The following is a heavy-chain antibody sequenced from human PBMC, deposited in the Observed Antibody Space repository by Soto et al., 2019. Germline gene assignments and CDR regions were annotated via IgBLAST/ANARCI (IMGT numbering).Heavy chain of an antibody. CDR1: GYTFTSYA. J-gene: IGHJ3*02. CDR3: AKGYCSGGSCSGYNDAFDI. Sequence: ASVKVSCKASGYTFTSYAMHWVRQAPGQRLEWMGWINAGNGNTKYSQKFQGRVTITRDTSASTAYMELSSLRSEDTAVYYCAKGYCSGGSCSGYNDAFDIWGQGTMVTVS. V-gene: IGHV1-3*01. D-gene: IGHD2-15*01. CDR2: INAGNGNT.